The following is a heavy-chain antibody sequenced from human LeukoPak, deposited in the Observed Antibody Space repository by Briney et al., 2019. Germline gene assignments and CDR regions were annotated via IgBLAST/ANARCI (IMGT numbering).Heavy chain of an antibody. CDR1: GAPIRTYY. D-gene: IGHD3-22*01. V-gene: IGHV4-59*01. CDR2: ISDSGST. Sequence: SETRSLTCTVSGAPIRTYYWDWIRQAPGKGLEWIGCISDSGSTYYNPSLKSRVTISLDTSKNHFSLKLTSVTAADTAVYFCTKGYYELFDYWGQEMMVTVS. J-gene: IGHJ4*02. CDR3: TKGYYELFDY.